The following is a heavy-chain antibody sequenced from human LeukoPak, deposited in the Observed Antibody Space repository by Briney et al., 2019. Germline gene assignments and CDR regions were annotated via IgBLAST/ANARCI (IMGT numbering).Heavy chain of an antibody. CDR3: ARDVGIVGASSWFDP. Sequence: SQTLSLTCTVSGGSISSGDYYWSWIRQPPGKGLEWIGYIYYSGSTYYNPSLKSRVTISVDTSKNQFSLKLSSVTAADTAVYYCARDVGIVGASSWFDPWGQGTLVTVSS. J-gene: IGHJ5*02. CDR1: GGSISSGDYY. V-gene: IGHV4-30-4*08. CDR2: IYYSGST. D-gene: IGHD1-26*01.